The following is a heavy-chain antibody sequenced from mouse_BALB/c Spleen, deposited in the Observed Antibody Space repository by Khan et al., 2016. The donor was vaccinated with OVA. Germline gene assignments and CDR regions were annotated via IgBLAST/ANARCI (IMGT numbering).Heavy chain of an antibody. D-gene: IGHD2-14*01. V-gene: IGHV1-4*01. J-gene: IGHJ3*01. Sequence: QVQLQQSGAELARPGASVKMSCKTSGYTFTSYTMHWVRQRPGQALEWIGLINPSNNYTNYNQNFKDKATLIVDKSSTTAYMQLSSLTSDDSAVFYCVRRGAYQRYHGWFAYWGQGTLGTVSA. CDR2: INPSNNYT. CDR3: VRRGAYQRYHGWFAY. CDR1: GYTFTSYT.